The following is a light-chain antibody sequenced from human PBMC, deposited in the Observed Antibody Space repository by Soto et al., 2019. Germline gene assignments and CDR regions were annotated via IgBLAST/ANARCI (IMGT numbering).Light chain of an antibody. J-gene: IGKJ3*01. Sequence: DIQMTQSPSSLSASVGDRVTITCRASQSISSYLNWYQQKPGKAPKLLIYAASSLQCGVPSRFSGSAAGTEFTLTISSLQPEDFATYNCQQSYSTPRTFGRGTKVDIK. CDR3: QQSYSTPRT. V-gene: IGKV1-39*01. CDR2: AAS. CDR1: QSISSY.